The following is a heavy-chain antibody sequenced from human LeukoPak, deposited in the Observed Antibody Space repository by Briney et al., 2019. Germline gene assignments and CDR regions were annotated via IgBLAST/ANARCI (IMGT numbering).Heavy chain of an antibody. V-gene: IGHV3-21*01. Sequence: GGSLRLSCAASGFTFSSYSMNWVRQAPGKGREWVSSISSSSSYIYCADSVKGRFTISRDNAKNSLYLQMNSLRAEDTAVYYCARESVTYYGMDVWGQGTTVTVS. CDR3: ARESVTYYGMDV. CDR1: GFTFSSYS. J-gene: IGHJ6*02. CDR2: ISSSSSYI. D-gene: IGHD5-18*01.